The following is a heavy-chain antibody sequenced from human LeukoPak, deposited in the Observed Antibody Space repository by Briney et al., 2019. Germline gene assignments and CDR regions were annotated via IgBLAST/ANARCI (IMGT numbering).Heavy chain of an antibody. D-gene: IGHD2-2*01. CDR3: AKLAIDVVVPAAMGGY. J-gene: IGHJ4*02. Sequence: GGSLRLSCAASGFRFSSYAMSWVRQAPGKGLEWVSAISGSGGSTYYADSVKGRFTISRDNSKNTLYLQMNSLRAEDTAVYYCAKLAIDVVVPAAMGGYWGQGTLVTVSS. V-gene: IGHV3-23*01. CDR2: ISGSGGST. CDR1: GFRFSSYA.